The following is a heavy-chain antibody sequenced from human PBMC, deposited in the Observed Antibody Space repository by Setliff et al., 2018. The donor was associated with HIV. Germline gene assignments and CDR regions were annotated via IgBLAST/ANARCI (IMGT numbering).Heavy chain of an antibody. V-gene: IGHV4-31*03. D-gene: IGHD7-27*01. Sequence: PSETLSLTCTVSGASISSGGYYWNWIRQLPGKGLEWIGYILDSGSTYYNPSLSGRLSMSIDTSANQFSVELTSVTAADTALYFCARVPNWGSAPFAYDVWGRGTMVTVSS. J-gene: IGHJ3*01. CDR3: ARVPNWGSAPFAYDV. CDR1: GASISSGGYY. CDR2: ILDSGST.